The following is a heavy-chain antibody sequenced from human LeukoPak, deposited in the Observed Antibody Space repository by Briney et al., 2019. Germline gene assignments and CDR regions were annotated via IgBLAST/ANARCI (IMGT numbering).Heavy chain of an antibody. J-gene: IGHJ4*02. V-gene: IGHV3-21*06. CDR3: ARAGTCSSTSCDGGIEY. Sequence: GGSLRLSCAASGFTLDDYAMHWVRQAPGKGLEWVSFISTTSTYIYYADSVKGRFTVSRDNSKNLLYLQMDSLRVEDTAVYYCARAGTCSSTSCDGGIEYWGQGTLVTVSS. CDR2: ISTTSTYI. CDR1: GFTLDDYA. D-gene: IGHD2-2*01.